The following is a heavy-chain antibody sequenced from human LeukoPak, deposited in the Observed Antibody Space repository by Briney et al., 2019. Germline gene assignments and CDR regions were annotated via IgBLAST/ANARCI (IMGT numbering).Heavy chain of an antibody. J-gene: IGHJ3*02. Sequence: SETLSLTCTVSGGSISSYYWSWIRQPPGKGLEWIGYIYYSRSTNYNPSLKSRVTISVDTSKNQFSLKLSSVTAADTAVYYCARDGSGYPDAFDIWGQGTMVTVSS. D-gene: IGHD3-22*01. CDR1: GGSISSYY. CDR3: ARDGSGYPDAFDI. CDR2: IYYSRST. V-gene: IGHV4-59*12.